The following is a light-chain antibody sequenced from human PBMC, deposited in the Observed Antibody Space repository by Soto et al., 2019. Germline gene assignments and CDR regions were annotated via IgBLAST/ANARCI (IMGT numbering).Light chain of an antibody. V-gene: IGLV2-23*02. CDR3: CSYAGSSTFYV. J-gene: IGLJ1*01. CDR2: EVS. CDR1: SSDVGSYNL. Sequence: QSALTQPASVSGSPGQSITISYTGTSSDVGSYNLVSWYQQHPGKAPKLMIYEVSKRPPGVSNRFSGSKSGNTASLTISGLQAEDEADYYCCSYAGSSTFYVFGTGTKVTVL.